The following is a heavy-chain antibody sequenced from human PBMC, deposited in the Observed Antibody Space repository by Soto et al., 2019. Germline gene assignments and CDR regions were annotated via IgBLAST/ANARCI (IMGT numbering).Heavy chain of an antibody. V-gene: IGHV3-23*01. J-gene: IGHJ4*02. CDR3: ARKYSSAWSDYFDY. CDR2: ISGSAGST. D-gene: IGHD6-19*01. CDR1: GFTFSNFA. Sequence: GGSLRLSCAASGFTFSNFAMSWVRQAPGKGLEWVSTISGSAGSTYYADSVKGRFTISRDNSKNTLYLQMNSLRVEDTAVYYCARKYSSAWSDYFDYWGQGTLVTVSS.